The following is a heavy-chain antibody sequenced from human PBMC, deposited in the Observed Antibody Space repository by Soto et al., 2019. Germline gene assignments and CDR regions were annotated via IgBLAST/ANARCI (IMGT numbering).Heavy chain of an antibody. CDR3: AKDRGIGVVPAAILDY. J-gene: IGHJ4*02. CDR1: GFTFSSYG. CDR2: ISYDGSNK. V-gene: IGHV3-30*18. D-gene: IGHD2-2*01. Sequence: PGGSLRLSCAASGFTFSSYGMHWVRQAPGKGLEWVAVISYDGSNKYYADSVKGRFTISRDNSKNTLYLQMNSLGAEDTAVYYCAKDRGIGVVPAAILDYWGQGTLVTVSS.